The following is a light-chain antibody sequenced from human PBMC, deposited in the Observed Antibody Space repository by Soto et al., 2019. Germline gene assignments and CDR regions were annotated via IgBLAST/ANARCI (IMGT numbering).Light chain of an antibody. CDR2: GAS. J-gene: IGKJ2*01. CDR1: QSVSSSY. CDR3: QQYGSLPYT. V-gene: IGKV3-20*01. Sequence: EIVLTQSPGTLSLSPGERATLSCRASQSVSSSYLAWYQQKPGQAPRLLIYGASSRATGIPDRFSGSGSGTDCTLTISRLEPEEFAVYYCQQYGSLPYTFGQGTKLEIK.